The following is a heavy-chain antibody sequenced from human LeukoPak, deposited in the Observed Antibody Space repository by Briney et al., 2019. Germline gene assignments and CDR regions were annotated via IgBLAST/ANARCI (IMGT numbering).Heavy chain of an antibody. J-gene: IGHJ4*02. Sequence: PSETLSLTCTVSGGSISSSAYYWGWIRQPPGKGLEWIGEINHSGSTNYNPSLKSRVTISVDTSKNQFSLKLSSVTAADTAVYYCARGRGYGGKPFDYWGQGTLVTVSS. CDR3: ARGRGYGGKPFDY. CDR2: INHSGST. CDR1: GGSISSSAYY. V-gene: IGHV4-39*07. D-gene: IGHD4-23*01.